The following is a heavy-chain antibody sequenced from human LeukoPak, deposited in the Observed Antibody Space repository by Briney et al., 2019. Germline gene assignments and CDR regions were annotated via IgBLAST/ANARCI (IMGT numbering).Heavy chain of an antibody. D-gene: IGHD3-10*01. CDR2: IYYSGST. Sequence: SETLSLTCTVSGGSVSSGSYYWSWIRQPPGKGLEWIGYIYYSGSTNYNPSLKSRVTISVDTSKNQFSLKLSSVTAADTAVYYCARGRITMVRGVIISRWFDPWGQGTLVTVSS. CDR1: GGSVSSGSYY. J-gene: IGHJ5*02. V-gene: IGHV4-61*01. CDR3: ARGRITMVRGVIISRWFDP.